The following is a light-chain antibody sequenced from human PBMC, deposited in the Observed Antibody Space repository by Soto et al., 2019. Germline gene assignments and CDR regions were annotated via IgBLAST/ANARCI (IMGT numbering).Light chain of an antibody. Sequence: VMTQSPRTLSLSPGERATLSCRASQSIGSPYLAWYQQMPGQAPRLLIYKTSNRATGIPDRFSGSGSGTDFTLTISRLEPEDFAVYYCQQLKTYPLNFGPGTKVDIK. V-gene: IGKV3D-20*02. CDR3: QQLKTYPLN. CDR2: KTS. J-gene: IGKJ3*01. CDR1: QSIGSPY.